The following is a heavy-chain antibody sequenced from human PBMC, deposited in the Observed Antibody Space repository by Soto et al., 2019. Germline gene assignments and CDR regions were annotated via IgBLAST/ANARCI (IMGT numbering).Heavy chain of an antibody. CDR3: ARDVRVSKLPGWYFDL. CDR1: GGSISSGGYY. D-gene: IGHD1-1*01. J-gene: IGHJ2*01. Sequence: PSETLSLTCTVSGGSISSGGYYWSWIRQHPGKGLEWIGYIYYSGSTYYNPSLKSRVTISVDTSKNQFSLKLSSVTAADTAVYYCARDVRVSKLPGWYFDLWGRGTLVTVSS. CDR2: IYYSGST. V-gene: IGHV4-31*03.